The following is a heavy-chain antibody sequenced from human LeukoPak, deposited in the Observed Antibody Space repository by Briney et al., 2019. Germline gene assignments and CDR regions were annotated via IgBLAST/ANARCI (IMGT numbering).Heavy chain of an antibody. Sequence: GASVKVSCKASGYTFTGYYMHWVRQAPGQGLEWMGWINPNSGGTNYAQKFQGRVTMTRDTSISTAYMELSRLRYDDTAVYYCARDVVQGSGTPGPIDYWGQGTLVTVSS. CDR1: GYTFTGYY. CDR3: ARDVVQGSGTPGPIDY. J-gene: IGHJ4*02. CDR2: INPNSGGT. V-gene: IGHV1-2*02. D-gene: IGHD3-10*01.